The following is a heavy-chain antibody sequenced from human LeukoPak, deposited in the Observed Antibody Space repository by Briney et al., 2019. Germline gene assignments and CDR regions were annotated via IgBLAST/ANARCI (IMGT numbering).Heavy chain of an antibody. D-gene: IGHD3-3*01. CDR2: IKQDGSEK. J-gene: IGHJ4*02. Sequence: GGSLRLSCAASGFTFSSYAMSWVRQAPGKGLEWVANIKQDGSEKYYVDSVKGRFTISRDNAKNSLYLQMNSLRAEDTAVYYCAKRLYYDFWSGNSYYFDYWGQGTLVTVSS. CDR1: GFTFSSYA. CDR3: AKRLYYDFWSGNSYYFDY. V-gene: IGHV3-7*01.